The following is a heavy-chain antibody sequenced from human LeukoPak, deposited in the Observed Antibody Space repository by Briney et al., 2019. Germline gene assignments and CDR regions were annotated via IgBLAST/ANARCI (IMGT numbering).Heavy chain of an antibody. CDR1: GGSISSSSYY. CDR3: ARSPTMVISRGAFDI. CDR2: IYYSGST. J-gene: IGHJ3*02. Sequence: SETLSLTCTVSGGSISSSSYYWGWIRQPPGKGLEWIGSIYYSGSTYYNPSLKSRVTISVDTSKNQFSLKLSSVTAADTAVYYCARSPTMVISRGAFDIWGQGTMVTVSS. V-gene: IGHV4-39*01. D-gene: IGHD3-10*01.